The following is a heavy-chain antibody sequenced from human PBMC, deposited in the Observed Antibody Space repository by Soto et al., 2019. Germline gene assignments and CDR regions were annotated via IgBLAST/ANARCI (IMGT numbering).Heavy chain of an antibody. CDR3: AKETSAYEIDY. D-gene: IGHD5-12*01. Sequence: QVQLVESGGGVVQPGRSLRLSCAASGFMFSGYAMHWVRQAPGKGLNWVAVISYDGNTKYYADSVKGRFTVSRDNSKNTLYVQMNNLSPEDTAMYYCAKETSAYEIDYWGQGTTVTVSS. CDR2: ISYDGNTK. V-gene: IGHV3-30-3*01. CDR1: GFMFSGYA. J-gene: IGHJ4*02.